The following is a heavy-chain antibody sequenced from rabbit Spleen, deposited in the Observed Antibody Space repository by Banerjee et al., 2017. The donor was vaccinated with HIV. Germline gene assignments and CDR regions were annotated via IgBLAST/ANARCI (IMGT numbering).Heavy chain of an antibody. CDR1: GVSFSSSDY. D-gene: IGHD6-1*01. Sequence: EQLEESGGGLVKPEASLTLTCKASGVSFSSSDYMCWCRQAPGKGLEWIACIDAGSSGFTYFASWAKGRFTCSKTSSTTATLQMTRLTVADTATYFCARGIGYGYAGGDASFNLWGQGTLVTVS. J-gene: IGHJ4*01. CDR2: IDAGSSGFT. CDR3: ARGIGYGYAGGDASFNL. V-gene: IGHV1S45*01.